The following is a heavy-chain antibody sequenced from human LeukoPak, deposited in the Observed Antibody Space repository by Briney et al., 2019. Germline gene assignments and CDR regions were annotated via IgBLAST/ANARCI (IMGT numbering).Heavy chain of an antibody. CDR1: GYTFTGYY. CDR2: INPNSGGT. V-gene: IGHV1-2*02. CDR3: AKRQYCSGGSRYSPKFLYYYYGMDV. D-gene: IGHD2-15*01. J-gene: IGHJ6*02. Sequence: ASVKVSCKASGYTFTGYYMHWVRQAPGQGLEWMGWINPNSGGTNYAQKFQGRVTMNRDTPISTAYMELSRLRSDDTAVYYCAKRQYCSGGSRYSPKFLYYYYGMDVWGQGTTVTVSS.